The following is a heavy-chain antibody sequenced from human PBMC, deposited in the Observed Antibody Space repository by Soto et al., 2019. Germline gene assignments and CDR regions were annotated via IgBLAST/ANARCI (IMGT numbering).Heavy chain of an antibody. D-gene: IGHD3-10*01. J-gene: IGHJ5*01. CDR3: ARLGYYYQSLDS. CDR2: IYYTGTT. CDR1: GGSIRNNY. V-gene: IGHV4-59*08. Sequence: SETLSLTCTVSGGSIRNNYWSWIRQPPGKGLEWIGYIYYTGTTRYNPSLKSRVTVSLDTSKNQFSLTLSSVTAADTAVYYCARLGYYYQSLDSWGHGTLVTVSS.